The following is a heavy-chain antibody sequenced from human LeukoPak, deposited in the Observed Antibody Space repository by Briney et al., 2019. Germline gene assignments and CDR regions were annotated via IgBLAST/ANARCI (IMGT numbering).Heavy chain of an antibody. CDR3: ARDRPITMVRGVIINDY. CDR1: GGSFSGYY. D-gene: IGHD3-10*01. CDR2: IYYSGGT. J-gene: IGHJ4*02. Sequence: SETLSLTCAVYGGSFSGYYWSWIRQPPGKGLEWIGSIYYSGGTYYNPSLKSRVTISVDTSKNQFSLKLSSVTAADTAVYYCARDRPITMVRGVIINDYWGQGTLVTVSS. V-gene: IGHV4-34*01.